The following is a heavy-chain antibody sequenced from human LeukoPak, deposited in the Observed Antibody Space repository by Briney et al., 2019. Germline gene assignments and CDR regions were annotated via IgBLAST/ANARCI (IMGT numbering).Heavy chain of an antibody. CDR3: ARGSGNPSHFDQ. J-gene: IGHJ4*02. CDR2: INPSGGTT. V-gene: IGHV1-46*01. Sequence: ASVKVSCKASGYTFTSYFMHWVRQAPGQGLEWMGIINPSGGTTNYAQKFQGRVTVTRDTSTSTVYMELSSLRSEDTAVYYCARGSGNPSHFDQWGQGTLVTVSS. D-gene: IGHD4-23*01. CDR1: GYTFTSYF.